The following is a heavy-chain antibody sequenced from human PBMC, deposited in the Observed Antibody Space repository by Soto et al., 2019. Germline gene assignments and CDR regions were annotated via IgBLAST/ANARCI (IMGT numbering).Heavy chain of an antibody. CDR2: LNWRGDNI. V-gene: IGHV3-9*01. D-gene: IGHD3-22*01. CDR3: AKDRYDISWYEVALDY. CDR1: GFSFDRYA. Sequence: PGGSLRLSCTASGFSFDRYAMHWVRHVPGKGLEWVAGLNWRGDNIAYADSVKGRFTISRDNVKNSVFLQMNSLRPEDTGLYYCAKDRYDISWYEVALDYWGHGTPVTAPQ. J-gene: IGHJ4*01.